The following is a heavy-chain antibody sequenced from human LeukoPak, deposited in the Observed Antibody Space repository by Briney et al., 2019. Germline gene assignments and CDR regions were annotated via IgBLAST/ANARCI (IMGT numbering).Heavy chain of an antibody. Sequence: SETLSLTCTVSGGSISSYYWSWIRQPPGKGLEWIGYIYYSGSTNYNPSLKSRVTISVDTSKSQFSLKLSSVTAADTAVYYCARAKMHYYDSSGYLFDYWGQGTLVTVSS. D-gene: IGHD3-22*01. CDR2: IYYSGST. V-gene: IGHV4-59*01. CDR3: ARAKMHYYDSSGYLFDY. CDR1: GGSISSYY. J-gene: IGHJ4*02.